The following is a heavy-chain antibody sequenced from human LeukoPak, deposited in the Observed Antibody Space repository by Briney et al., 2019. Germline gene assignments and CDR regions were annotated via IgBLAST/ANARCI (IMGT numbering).Heavy chain of an antibody. CDR3: ARPPPQDLCGRDNCYDFDY. CDR1: GFSLSHFA. J-gene: IGHJ4*02. D-gene: IGHD5-12*01. Sequence: GKSLRLSCAVSGFSLSHFAIHWVRQAPGKGLEWVAVISHDGGFKNYAESVKGRFSISRDNSKNTVILEMNNVRPEDTALYYCARPPPQDLCGRDNCYDFDYWGRGTLVTVSS. CDR2: ISHDGGFK. V-gene: IGHV3-30*19.